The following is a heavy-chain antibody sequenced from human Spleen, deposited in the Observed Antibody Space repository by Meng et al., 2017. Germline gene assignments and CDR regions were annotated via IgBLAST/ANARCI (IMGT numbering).Heavy chain of an antibody. Sequence: QVQLQESGPGLVKPSGTLSLTCPISGGSISSNNRWSWVRQAPGKGLEWIGEIYQTGSANYNPSLKSRVTISVDKSKTQLSLKVYSVTAADTAVYYCARDNDEHTYAYSYFHHWGRGTLVTVSS. CDR1: GGSISSNNR. CDR3: ARDNDEHTYAYSYFHH. V-gene: IGHV4-4*02. CDR2: IYQTGSA. J-gene: IGHJ1*01. D-gene: IGHD3-16*01.